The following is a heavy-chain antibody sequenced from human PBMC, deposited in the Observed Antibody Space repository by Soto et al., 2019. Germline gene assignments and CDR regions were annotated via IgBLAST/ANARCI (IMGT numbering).Heavy chain of an antibody. J-gene: IGHJ5*02. CDR1: GGSISSGGYY. CDR2: IYYSGST. CDR3: ARAEGYCISTSCYGDNWFDP. D-gene: IGHD2-2*01. Sequence: QVQLQESGPGLVKPSQTLSLTCTVSGGSISSGGYYWSWIRQHPGKGLEWIGYIYYSGSTYYNPSLKSRVNISVDTSKNQFSLKLSSVTAADTAVYYCARAEGYCISTSCYGDNWFDPWGQGTLVTVSS. V-gene: IGHV4-31*03.